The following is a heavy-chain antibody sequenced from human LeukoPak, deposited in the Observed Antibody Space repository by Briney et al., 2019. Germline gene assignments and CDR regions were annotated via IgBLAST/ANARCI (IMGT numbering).Heavy chain of an antibody. CDR1: GFTFSSYS. J-gene: IGHJ4*02. Sequence: GGSLRLSCAASGFTFSSYSMNWVRQAPGKGLKWVSSISSSSSYIYYADSVKGRFTISRDNAKNSLYLQMNSLRAEDTAVYYCARDGSGSYYFDYWGQGTLVTVSS. CDR2: ISSSSSYI. V-gene: IGHV3-21*01. CDR3: ARDGSGSYYFDY. D-gene: IGHD6-19*01.